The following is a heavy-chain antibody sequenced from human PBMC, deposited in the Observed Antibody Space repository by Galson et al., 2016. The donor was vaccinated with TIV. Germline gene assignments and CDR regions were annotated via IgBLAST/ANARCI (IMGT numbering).Heavy chain of an antibody. Sequence: QSGAEVKKPGESLRISCKGSGSSFTNYWITWVRQMPGKGLEWMGRIDPSDSYINYSPSFQGHVTISADRSINTAYLQWSSLKASDSAMYYCARGVSTGSGWLDPWGQGTLVTGSS. J-gene: IGHJ5*02. CDR2: IDPSDSYI. D-gene: IGHD3-3*01. V-gene: IGHV5-10-1*01. CDR3: ARGVSTGSGWLDP. CDR1: GSSFTNYW.